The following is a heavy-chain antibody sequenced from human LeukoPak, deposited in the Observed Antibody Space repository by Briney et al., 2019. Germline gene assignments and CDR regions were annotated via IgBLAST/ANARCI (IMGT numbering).Heavy chain of an antibody. D-gene: IGHD1-26*01. J-gene: IGHJ4*02. CDR1: GYSISSGYY. V-gene: IGHV4-38-2*01. Sequence: SETLSLTCAVSGYSISSGYYWGWIWQPPGKGLEWIGSIYHSGSTYYNPSLKSRVTISVDTSKNQFSLKLSSVTAADTAVYYCARAERYSGSYYRDFDYWGQGTLVTVSS. CDR2: IYHSGST. CDR3: ARAERYSGSYYRDFDY.